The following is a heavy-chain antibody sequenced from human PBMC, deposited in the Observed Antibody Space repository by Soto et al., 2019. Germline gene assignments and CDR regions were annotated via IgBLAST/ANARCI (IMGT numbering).Heavy chain of an antibody. CDR3: ARAIRDGYNIDY. J-gene: IGHJ4*02. CDR1: GGTFSSYA. V-gene: IGHV1-69*12. D-gene: IGHD5-12*01. Sequence: QVQLVQSGAEVKKPGSSVKVSCRASGGTFSSYAISWVRQAPGQGLEWMGGIIPIFGTTNYAQKFQGRVTIPADESTSTAYMELSSLRSEDTAVYYCARAIRDGYNIDYWGQGTLVTVSS. CDR2: IIPIFGTT.